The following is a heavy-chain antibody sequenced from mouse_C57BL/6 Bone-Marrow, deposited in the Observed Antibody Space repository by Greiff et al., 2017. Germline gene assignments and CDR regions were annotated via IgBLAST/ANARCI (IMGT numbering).Heavy chain of an antibody. CDR2: ISNGGGST. CDR3: ARQGYYGSSYNFDY. J-gene: IGHJ2*01. D-gene: IGHD1-1*01. V-gene: IGHV5-12*01. Sequence: EVQRVESGGGLVQPGGSLKLSCAASGFTFSDYYMYWVRQTPEKRLEWVAYISNGGGSTYYPDTVKGRFTISRDNAKNTLYLQMSRLKSEDTAMYYCARQGYYGSSYNFDYWGQGTTLTVSS. CDR1: GFTFSDYY.